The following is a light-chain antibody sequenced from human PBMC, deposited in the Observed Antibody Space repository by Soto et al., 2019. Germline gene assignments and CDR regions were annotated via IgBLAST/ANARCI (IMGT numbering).Light chain of an antibody. CDR3: QQYDNWPSS. Sequence: EIVMTQSPATLSVSPGERATLSCRASQSVSSFLAWYQQKPGQAPRLLIYAASTRATDIPARFSGSESGTEFTLTISSLQSEDFAVYYCQQYDNWPSSFGQGTKVEVK. CDR2: AAS. V-gene: IGKV3-15*01. J-gene: IGKJ1*01. CDR1: QSVSSF.